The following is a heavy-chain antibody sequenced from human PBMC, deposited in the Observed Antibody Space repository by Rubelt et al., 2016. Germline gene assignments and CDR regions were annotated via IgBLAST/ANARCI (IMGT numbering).Heavy chain of an antibody. Sequence: QLQLQESGPGLVKPSETLSLTCTVSGGSISSSSYYWGWIRQPPGKGLEWIGSIYYSGSTYYNPSLKSRVTIPVDTSKNQFSLKLSSVTAADTAVYYCARDSGSRIFDYWGQGTLVTVSS. V-gene: IGHV4-39*07. CDR2: IYYSGST. CDR3: ARDSGSRIFDY. CDR1: GGSISSSSYY. D-gene: IGHD2/OR15-2a*01. J-gene: IGHJ4*02.